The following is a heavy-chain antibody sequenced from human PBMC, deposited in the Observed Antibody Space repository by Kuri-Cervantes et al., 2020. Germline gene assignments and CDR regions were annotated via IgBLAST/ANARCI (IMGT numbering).Heavy chain of an antibody. CDR2: ISSNGSTI. J-gene: IGHJ6*02. V-gene: IGHV3-48*04. CDR1: GFTFSSYS. CDR3: ARLKVHTAMEQTYYYYGMDV. Sequence: GESLKISCAASGFTFSSYSMNWVRQAPGKGLEWVSYISSNGSTIYYADSVKGRFTISRDNAKNSLYLQMNSLRAEDTAVYYCARLKVHTAMEQTYYYYGMDVWGQGTTVTVSS. D-gene: IGHD5-18*01.